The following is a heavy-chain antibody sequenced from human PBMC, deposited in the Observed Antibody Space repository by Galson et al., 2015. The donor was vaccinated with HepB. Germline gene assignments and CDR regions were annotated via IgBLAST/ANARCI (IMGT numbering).Heavy chain of an antibody. CDR2: IIPIFGTA. CDR3: ARSTVVVVAYTYYFDY. CDR1: GGTFSSYA. V-gene: IGHV1-69*13. Sequence: SVKVSCKASGGTFSSYAISWVRQAPGQGLEWMGGIIPIFGTANYAQKFQGRVTITADESTSTAYMELSSLRSEDTAVYYCARSTVVVVAYTYYFDYWGQGTLVTVSS. J-gene: IGHJ4*02. D-gene: IGHD2-15*01.